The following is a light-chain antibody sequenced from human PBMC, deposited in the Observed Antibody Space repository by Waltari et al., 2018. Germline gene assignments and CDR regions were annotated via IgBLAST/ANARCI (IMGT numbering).Light chain of an antibody. CDR2: AAS. J-gene: IGKJ1*01. CDR1: QSIGSD. CDR3: QQSFSSWT. Sequence: DLEMPQSTSALSASVGHRVPVTCRASQSIGSDLNWYQQKPGKAPKVLIYAASTLQSGVPSRFSGSGSGTDFTLTISSLQPEDSATYFCQQSFSSWTFGQGTKVEIK. V-gene: IGKV1-39*01.